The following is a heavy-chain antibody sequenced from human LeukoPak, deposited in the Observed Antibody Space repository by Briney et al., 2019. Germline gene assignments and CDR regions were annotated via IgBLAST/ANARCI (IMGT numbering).Heavy chain of an antibody. Sequence: PWGSLRLSCAASGFTFSSYEMNWVRQAPGKGLEWVSYISSSGSTIYYADSVKGRFTISRDNAKNSLYLQMNSLRAEDTAVYYCAPYYYDSSGYSRYWGQGTLVTVSS. CDR3: APYYYDSSGYSRY. V-gene: IGHV3-48*03. CDR2: ISSSGSTI. D-gene: IGHD3-22*01. J-gene: IGHJ4*02. CDR1: GFTFSSYE.